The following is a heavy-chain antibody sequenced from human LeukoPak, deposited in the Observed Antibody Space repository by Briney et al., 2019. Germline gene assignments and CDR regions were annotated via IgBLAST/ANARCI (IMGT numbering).Heavy chain of an antibody. V-gene: IGHV4-34*01. CDR1: GGSFSGYY. J-gene: IGHJ1*01. CDR3: ARGYCSGGSCGAGEYFQH. D-gene: IGHD2-15*01. CDR2: INHSGST. Sequence: SETLPLTCAVYGGSFSGYYWSGIRQPPGKGLEWIGEINHSGSTNYNPSLKSRVTISVDTSKNQFSLRLSSVTAADTAVYYCARGYCSGGSCGAGEYFQHWGQGTLVTVSS.